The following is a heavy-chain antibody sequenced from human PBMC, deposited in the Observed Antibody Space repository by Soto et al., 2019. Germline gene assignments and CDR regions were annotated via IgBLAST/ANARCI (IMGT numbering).Heavy chain of an antibody. CDR3: ARSLPGTYGAFDL. D-gene: IGHD1-7*01. CDR1: EFTFRSYW. V-gene: IGHV3-74*01. CDR2: ISGDGSST. Sequence: EVQLVDSGGGLVQPGGSLRLSCAASEFTFRSYWMHWVRQSPGKGLVWVSRISGDGSSTSYADSVKGRFTISRDNAKNTRKLQMDSLRAEDTAVYYCARSLPGTYGAFDLWGQGTMVTVSS. J-gene: IGHJ3*01.